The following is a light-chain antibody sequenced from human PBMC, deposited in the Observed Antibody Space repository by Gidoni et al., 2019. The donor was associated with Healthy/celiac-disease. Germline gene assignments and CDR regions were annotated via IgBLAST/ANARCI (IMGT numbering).Light chain of an antibody. CDR3: MQALQTPLT. Sequence: DIVLTQSPLSLPVTPGEPASISCRSSQSLLHSNGYNYLDWYLQKPGQSPQLLRSLGSNRASGVPDRFSGSGSGTDFTLKISRVEAEDVGVYYCMQALQTPLTFGGGTKVEIK. CDR1: QSLLHSNGYNY. V-gene: IGKV2-28*01. CDR2: LGS. J-gene: IGKJ4*01.